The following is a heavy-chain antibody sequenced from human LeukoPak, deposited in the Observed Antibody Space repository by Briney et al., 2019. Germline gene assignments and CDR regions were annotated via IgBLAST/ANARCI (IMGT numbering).Heavy chain of an antibody. CDR1: GFTFSSYG. CDR2: IRYDGSNK. D-gene: IGHD3-22*01. V-gene: IGHV3-30*02. J-gene: IGHJ4*02. Sequence: GGSLRLSCAASGFTFSSYGMHWVRQAPGKGLEWVAFIRYDGSNKYYADSVKGRFTISRDNSKNTLYLQMNSLRAEDTAVYYCAKGDSSGYPLFDYWCQGTLVTVSS. CDR3: AKGDSSGYPLFDY.